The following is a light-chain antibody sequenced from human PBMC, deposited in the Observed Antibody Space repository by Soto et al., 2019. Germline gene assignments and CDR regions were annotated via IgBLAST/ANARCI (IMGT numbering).Light chain of an antibody. CDR3: SSYTSSSTWV. V-gene: IGLV2-8*01. Sequence: QSALTQPPSASGSPGQSVTISCTGTSSDVGGYNYVSWYQQHPGKAPKLMIYEVSKRPSGVPDRFSGSKSGNTASLTISGLQAEDEADYYCSSYTSSSTWVFGGGTQLTVL. J-gene: IGLJ3*02. CDR2: EVS. CDR1: SSDVGGYNY.